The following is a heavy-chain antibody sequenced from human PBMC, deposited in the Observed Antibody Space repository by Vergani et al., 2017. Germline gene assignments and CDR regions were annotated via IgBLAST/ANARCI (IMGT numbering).Heavy chain of an antibody. J-gene: IGHJ4*02. D-gene: IGHD2-15*01. V-gene: IGHV3-43D*03. CDR2: ISWDGGST. CDR1: GFTFSSYA. Sequence: VQPVESGGGVVQPGRSLRLSCAASGFTFSSYAMHWVRQAPGKGLEWVSLISWDGGSTYYADSVKGRFTISRDNSKNSLYLQMNSLRAEDTALYYCAKDHCSGGSCYYFDYWGQGTLVTVSS. CDR3: AKDHCSGGSCYYFDY.